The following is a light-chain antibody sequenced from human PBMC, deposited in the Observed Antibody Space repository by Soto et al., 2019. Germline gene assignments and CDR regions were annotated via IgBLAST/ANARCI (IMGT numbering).Light chain of an antibody. CDR3: QQYNNWPHT. Sequence: EIVMTQSPVTLSVSPGEGVTLSCRASQSVYSNLAWYQQKPGQAPRLLIYDASARATDIPARFSGSGSGTDFTLTVSRLQSEDFAVYYCQQYNNWPHTFGGGTKVEIK. V-gene: IGKV3-15*01. CDR2: DAS. J-gene: IGKJ4*01. CDR1: QSVYSN.